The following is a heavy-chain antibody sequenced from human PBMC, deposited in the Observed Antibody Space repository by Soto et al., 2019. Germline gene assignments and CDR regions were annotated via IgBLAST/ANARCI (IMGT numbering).Heavy chain of an antibody. CDR2: ISESGAIT. CDR3: AKAQCTGISKTRDY. V-gene: IGHV3-23*01. Sequence: EVHLLESGGGLVQPGGSLRLSCLASVFTFSSYTMYWVRQVPGKGLEWVSDISESGAITHYSDSVKGRFTISRDDPKSTLYMQMHTLRGDDTAVYYGAKAQCTGISKTRDYWGQGTLVPVS. J-gene: IGHJ4*02. CDR1: VFTFSSYT. D-gene: IGHD2-8*02.